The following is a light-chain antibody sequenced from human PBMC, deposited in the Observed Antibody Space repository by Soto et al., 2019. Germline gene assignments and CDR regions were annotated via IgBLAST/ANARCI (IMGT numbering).Light chain of an antibody. V-gene: IGLV1-40*01. CDR3: ATWDDSVIGVV. CDR2: GHN. J-gene: IGLJ2*01. CDR1: YSNIGAGYE. Sequence: QSVLTQPPSVSGAPGQRVTISCSGSYSNIGAGYEVHWYQQVPGTAPKLLVSGHNNRPSGVPDRFFGSKSGTSASLTIIGLRSDDEADYYCATWDDSVIGVVFGGGTKLTVL.